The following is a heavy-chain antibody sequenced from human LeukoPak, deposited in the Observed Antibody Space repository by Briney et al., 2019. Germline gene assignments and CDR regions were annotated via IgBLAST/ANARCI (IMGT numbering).Heavy chain of an antibody. CDR3: ARGGDGSNSLINY. V-gene: IGHV3-74*01. J-gene: IGHJ4*02. CDR2: INPDGSTT. Sequence: GGSLRLSCEASGFSFNKYWMHWVRQVPGKGPVWVSRINPDGSTTNYADSVKGRFSISRDNAKSIMYLQMNSLSVEDTAVYYCARGGDGSNSLINYWGQGTLVIVSS. CDR1: GFSFNKYW. D-gene: IGHD5-24*01.